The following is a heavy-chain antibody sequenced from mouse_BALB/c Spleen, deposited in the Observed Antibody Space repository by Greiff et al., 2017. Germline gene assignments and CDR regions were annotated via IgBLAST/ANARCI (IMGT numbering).Heavy chain of an antibody. CDR3: ARAIYYDYDFDY. V-gene: IGHV2-9*02. CDR1: GFSLTSYG. D-gene: IGHD2-4*01. J-gene: IGHJ2*01. Sequence: VQLQESGPGLVAPSQSLSITCTVSGFSLTSYGVHWVRQPPGKGLEWLGVIWAGGSTNYNSALMSRLSISKDNSKSQVFLKMNSLQTDATAMYYCARAIYYDYDFDYWGQGTTLTVSS. CDR2: IWAGGST.